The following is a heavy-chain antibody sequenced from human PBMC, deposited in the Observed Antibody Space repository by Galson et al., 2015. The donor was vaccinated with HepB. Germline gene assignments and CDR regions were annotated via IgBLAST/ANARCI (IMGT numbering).Heavy chain of an antibody. Sequence: SLRLSCAASGFTFDDYAMHWVRQAPGKGLEWVSGISWNSGSIGYADSVRGRFTISRDNAKNSLYLQMNSLRAEDTALYYCAKDIGSSSWASYGMDVWGQGTTVTVSS. CDR2: ISWNSGSI. J-gene: IGHJ6*02. CDR1: GFTFDDYA. V-gene: IGHV3-9*01. D-gene: IGHD6-13*01. CDR3: AKDIGSSSWASYGMDV.